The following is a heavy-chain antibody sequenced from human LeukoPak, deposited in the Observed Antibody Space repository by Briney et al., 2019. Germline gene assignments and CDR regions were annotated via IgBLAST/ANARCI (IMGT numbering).Heavy chain of an antibody. V-gene: IGHV3-23*01. CDR1: GFTFSSYA. CDR3: AKQTTGYYGSGVGF. J-gene: IGHJ4*02. Sequence: GGSLRLSCVAYGFTFSSYAMSWVRQAPGKGLEWVSSIRDSGDIDHYADSVRGRFTISRDNSKNTLYLQMSSLRPEDTAVYFCAKQTTGYYGSGVGFWGQGALVTVSS. D-gene: IGHD3-10*01. CDR2: IRDSGDID.